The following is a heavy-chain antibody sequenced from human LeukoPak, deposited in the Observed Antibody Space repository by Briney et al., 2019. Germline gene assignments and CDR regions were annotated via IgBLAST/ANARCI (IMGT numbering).Heavy chain of an antibody. J-gene: IGHJ5*02. D-gene: IGHD4-17*01. CDR1: GYTFTGYY. CDR2: INPNSGGT. Sequence: ASVKVSCKASGYTFTGYYMHWVRQAPGQRLEWMGWINPNSGGTNYAQKFQGRVTMTRDTSISTAYMDLSSLRSDDTAVYYCARGSDYGDYWFDPWGQGTLVTVSS. V-gene: IGHV1-2*02. CDR3: ARGSDYGDYWFDP.